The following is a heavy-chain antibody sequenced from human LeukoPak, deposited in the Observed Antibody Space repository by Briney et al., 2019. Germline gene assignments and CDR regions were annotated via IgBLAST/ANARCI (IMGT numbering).Heavy chain of an antibody. V-gene: IGHV3-23*01. Sequence: GGSLRLPCAASGFTFNKYAMSWVRQAPGKGLEWVSSLTSSGGSTDYADSVRGRFTISRDNSRNTLSLQMNSLRVEDTAVYYCAKGYYGSGSYYRPQYFDYWGQGTLVTVSS. CDR3: AKGYYGSGSYYRPQYFDY. CDR2: LTSSGGST. CDR1: GFTFNKYA. D-gene: IGHD3-10*01. J-gene: IGHJ4*02.